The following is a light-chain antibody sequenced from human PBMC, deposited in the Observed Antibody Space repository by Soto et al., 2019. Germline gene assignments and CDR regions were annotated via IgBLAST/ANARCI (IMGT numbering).Light chain of an antibody. CDR1: SSNIGSNT. J-gene: IGLJ3*02. Sequence: QSVLTQPPSASGTPGQRVTISCSGSSSNIGSNTVNWYQQLPGTAPKLLIYIDNQRPSGVPDRFSGSKSGTSASLAISGLQSEDEGDYYCAAWDESLNGQVFGGGTKVTVL. CDR2: IDN. CDR3: AAWDESLNGQV. V-gene: IGLV1-44*01.